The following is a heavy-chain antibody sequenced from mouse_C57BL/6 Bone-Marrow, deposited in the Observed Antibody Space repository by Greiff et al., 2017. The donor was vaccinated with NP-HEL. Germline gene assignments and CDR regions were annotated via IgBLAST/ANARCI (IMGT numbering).Heavy chain of an antibody. CDR3: TTDGNFDY. CDR2: IDPENGDT. Sequence: QLQQSGAELVRPGASVKLSCTASGFNINDDYMHWVKQRPEQGLEWIGWIDPENGDTEYASKFQGKATITADTSSNTAYLQLSSLTSEDTAVYYCTTDGNFDYWGQGTTLTVSS. J-gene: IGHJ2*01. CDR1: GFNINDDY. V-gene: IGHV14-4*01. D-gene: IGHD2-1*01.